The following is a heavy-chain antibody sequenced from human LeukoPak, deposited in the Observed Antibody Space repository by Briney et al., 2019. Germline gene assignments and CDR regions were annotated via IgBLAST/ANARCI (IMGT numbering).Heavy chain of an antibody. CDR3: ARHPWDSGRYYFDY. J-gene: IGHJ4*02. V-gene: IGHV4-34*01. CDR2: INHSGST. CDR1: GGSFSGYY. Sequence: SETLSLTCAVYGGSFSGYYWSWIRQPPGKGLEWIGEINHSGSTNYNPSLKSRVTISVDTSKNQFSLKLNSVTAADTAVYYCARHPWDSGRYYFDYWGQGTPVTVSS. D-gene: IGHD1-26*01.